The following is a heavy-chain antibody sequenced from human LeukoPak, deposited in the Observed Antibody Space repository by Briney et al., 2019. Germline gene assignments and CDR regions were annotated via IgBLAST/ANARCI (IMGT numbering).Heavy chain of an antibody. Sequence: GGSLRLSCTASGFTFGDYAMSWFRQAPGKGLEWVGFIRSKVYGGTTEYAASVKGRFTISRDDSKSIAYLQMNSLRAEDTAAYYCARAKGIAAAGPGRYWGQGTLVTVSS. D-gene: IGHD6-13*01. J-gene: IGHJ4*02. CDR3: ARAKGIAAAGPGRY. CDR1: GFTFGDYA. CDR2: IRSKVYGGTT. V-gene: IGHV3-49*03.